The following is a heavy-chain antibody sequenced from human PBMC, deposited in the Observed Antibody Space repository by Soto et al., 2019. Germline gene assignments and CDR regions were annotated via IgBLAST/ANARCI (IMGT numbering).Heavy chain of an antibody. D-gene: IGHD3-3*01. CDR2: ISSSSSYI. CDR1: GFTFSSYS. Sequence: GGSVRLSCAASGFTFSSYSMNWVRQAPGKGLEWVSSISSSSSYIYYADSVKGRFTISRDNAKNSLYLQMNSLRAEDTAVYYCARDPHDFWSGYYNPIDYWGHVTLVPVS. CDR3: ARDPHDFWSGYYNPIDY. V-gene: IGHV3-21*01. J-gene: IGHJ4*01.